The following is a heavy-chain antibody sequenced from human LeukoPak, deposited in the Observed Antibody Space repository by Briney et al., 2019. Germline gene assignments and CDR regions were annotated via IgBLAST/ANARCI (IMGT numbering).Heavy chain of an antibody. CDR1: GFTFSSYS. V-gene: IGHV3-48*01. D-gene: IGHD2-15*01. CDR3: ARDGYCSGGSCYDY. Sequence: GGSLRLSCAASGFTFSSYSMNWVRQAPGKGLEWVSYISSSSSTIYYADSVKGRFTISRDNSKNTLYLQMGSLRAEDMAVYYCARDGYCSGGSCYDYWGQGTLVTVSS. J-gene: IGHJ4*02. CDR2: ISSSSSTI.